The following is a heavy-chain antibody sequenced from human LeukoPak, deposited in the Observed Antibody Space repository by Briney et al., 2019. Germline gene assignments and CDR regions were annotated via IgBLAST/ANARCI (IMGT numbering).Heavy chain of an antibody. CDR3: ARDMAVGATADAFDI. V-gene: IGHV3-33*01. J-gene: IGHJ3*02. CDR1: GFTFNSYG. Sequence: GGSLRLSCVASGFTFNSYGIHWVRQAPGKGLEWVAVIWYDGSNKYYADSVKGRFTISRDNSKNTLYLQMNSLRAEDTAVYYCARDMAVGATADAFDIWGQGTMVTVSS. CDR2: IWYDGSNK. D-gene: IGHD1-26*01.